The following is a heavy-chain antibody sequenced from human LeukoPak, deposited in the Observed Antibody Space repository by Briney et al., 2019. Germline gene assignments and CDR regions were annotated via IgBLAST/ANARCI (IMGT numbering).Heavy chain of an antibody. J-gene: IGHJ4*02. Sequence: QPGRSLRLSCAASGFTFSTYGMHWVRQAPGKGLEWVAVISYDGSNKYYADSVKGRFTISRDNSKNTLYLQMNSLRAEDTAVYYCAREGMYSSSRYYDYWGQGTLVTVSS. D-gene: IGHD6-13*01. CDR1: GFTFSTYG. V-gene: IGHV3-30*03. CDR3: AREGMYSSSRYYDY. CDR2: ISYDGSNK.